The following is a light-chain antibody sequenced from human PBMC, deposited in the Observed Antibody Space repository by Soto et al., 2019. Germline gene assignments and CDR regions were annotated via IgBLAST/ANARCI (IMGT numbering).Light chain of an antibody. Sequence: QSALTQPASVSGSPGQSITISFTGTSSDIGGYDYVSWYPQRPGKAPKLMIYEVRYRPSGVSNRFSGSKSGNTASLTISGLQAEDEAVYYCCSYTRTSNHYFFGSGTKVTVL. CDR2: EVR. J-gene: IGLJ1*01. V-gene: IGLV2-14*01. CDR1: SSDIGGYDY. CDR3: CSYTRTSNHYF.